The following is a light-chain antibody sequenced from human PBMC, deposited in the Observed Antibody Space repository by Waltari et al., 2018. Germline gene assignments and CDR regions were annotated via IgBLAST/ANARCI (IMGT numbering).Light chain of an antibody. J-gene: IGKJ1*01. CDR2: KAS. Sequence: DIQMTQSPSTLSASVGARVTITCRASQSISSWLAWYQQKPGKAPKLLIYKASSLESGVPSRFSGSGSGTEFTLSISSLEADDFATYYCQQYNSYAASFGQGTKVEIK. CDR3: QQYNSYAAS. CDR1: QSISSW. V-gene: IGKV1-5*03.